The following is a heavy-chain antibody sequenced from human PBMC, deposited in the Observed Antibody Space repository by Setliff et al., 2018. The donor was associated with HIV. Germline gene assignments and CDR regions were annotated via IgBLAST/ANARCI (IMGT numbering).Heavy chain of an antibody. V-gene: IGHV3-48*01. D-gene: IGHD1-1*01. CDR2: ISTSTRTI. CDR3: AKAGPPAHNSLDY. Sequence: HPGGSLRLSCAASGFTFSTYSMNWVRQAPGKGLEWISYISTSTRTIYYADSVKGRFTISRDNSKNTLYLQMNSLRAEDTAVYYCAKAGPPAHNSLDYWGQGTLVTVSS. CDR1: GFTFSTYS. J-gene: IGHJ4*02.